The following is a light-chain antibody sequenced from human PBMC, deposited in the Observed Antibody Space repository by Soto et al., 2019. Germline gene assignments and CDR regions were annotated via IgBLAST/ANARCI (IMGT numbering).Light chain of an antibody. Sequence: DIQMTQSPSSLSASVGDRVMITCRASQSVSNWLAWYQQKPGKAPNLLIDKASSLKSGVPSRFSGSGSGTEFTLTISNLQPDDFATYYCQQYDTYWTFGQGTKV. J-gene: IGKJ1*01. CDR2: KAS. CDR3: QQYDTYWT. CDR1: QSVSNW. V-gene: IGKV1-5*03.